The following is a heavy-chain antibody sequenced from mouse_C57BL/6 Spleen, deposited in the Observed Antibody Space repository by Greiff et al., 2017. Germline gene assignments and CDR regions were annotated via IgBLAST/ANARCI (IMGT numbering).Heavy chain of an antibody. CDR2: IYPGSGST. CDR3: AIVDYYAMDY. V-gene: IGHV1-55*01. D-gene: IGHD1-3*01. CDR1: GYTFTSYW. Sequence: QVQLQQPGAELVKPGASVKMSCKASGYTFTSYWINWVKQRPGQGLEWIGDIYPGSGSTNYNEKFKSKATLTVDTSSSTAYMQLSSLTSEVSAVYYCAIVDYYAMDYWGQGTSVTVSS. J-gene: IGHJ4*01.